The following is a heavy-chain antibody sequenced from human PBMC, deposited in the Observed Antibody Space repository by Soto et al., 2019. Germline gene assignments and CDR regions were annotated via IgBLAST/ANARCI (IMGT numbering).Heavy chain of an antibody. Sequence: SETLSLTCTVSGCSISSSSYYWGWIRQPPGKGLEWIGSIYYSGSTYYNPSLKSRVTISVDTSKNQFSLKLSSVTAADTAVYYCARRGSSSWYGYWGQGALVNVSS. CDR2: IYYSGST. J-gene: IGHJ4*02. D-gene: IGHD6-13*01. CDR1: GCSISSSSYY. V-gene: IGHV4-39*01. CDR3: ARRGSSSWYGY.